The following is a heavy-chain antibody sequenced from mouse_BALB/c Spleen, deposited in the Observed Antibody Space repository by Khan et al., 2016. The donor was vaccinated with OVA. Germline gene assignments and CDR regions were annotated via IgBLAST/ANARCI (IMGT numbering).Heavy chain of an antibody. V-gene: IGHV1S135*01. CDR3: SRHGSTSWFAY. J-gene: IGHJ3*01. Sequence: VQLQQSGPELMKPGASVKISCKASGYSFSTYYIHWVTRSHGKTLEWIGYIDPFNGATTYNQKFKGKATMTVAKSSSTAYMHLTSLTSEDSAFYSGSRHGSTSWFAYWGQGTLVTVSA. CDR2: IDPFNGAT. D-gene: IGHD1-1*01. CDR1: GYSFSTYY.